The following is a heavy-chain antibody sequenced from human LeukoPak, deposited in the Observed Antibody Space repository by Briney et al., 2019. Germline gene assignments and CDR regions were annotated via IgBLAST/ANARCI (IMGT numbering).Heavy chain of an antibody. CDR1: GGSFSGYY. V-gene: IGHV4-34*01. D-gene: IGHD3-10*01. CDR2: INHSGST. CDR3: ARLPMIRGVTEYYFDY. J-gene: IGHJ4*02. Sequence: PSETLSLTCAVYGGSFSGYYWSWIRQPPGKGLEWIGEINHSGSTNYNPSLKSRVTISVDTSKNQFSLKLSSVTAADTAVYYCARLPMIRGVTEYYFDYWGQGSLVTVSS.